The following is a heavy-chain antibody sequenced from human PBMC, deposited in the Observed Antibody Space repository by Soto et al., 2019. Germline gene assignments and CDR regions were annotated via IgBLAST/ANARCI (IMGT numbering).Heavy chain of an antibody. D-gene: IGHD3-22*01. Sequence: SVKVSCKASGGTFRSYSISWVRRAPGQGLEWMGGIIPIFDITNYAQKFQGRVTITADESTSTAYMELSSLGSDDTAVYYCARPDEGGYSSNHHYYYALDVWGQGTTVTVSS. J-gene: IGHJ6*02. CDR1: GGTFRSYS. V-gene: IGHV1-69*13. CDR2: IIPIFDIT. CDR3: ARPDEGGYSSNHHYYYALDV.